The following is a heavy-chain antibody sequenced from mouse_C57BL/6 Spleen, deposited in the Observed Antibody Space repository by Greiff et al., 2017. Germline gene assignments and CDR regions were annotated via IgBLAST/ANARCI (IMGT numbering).Heavy chain of an antibody. CDR3: ASVYYGSSYDYFDY. J-gene: IGHJ2*01. V-gene: IGHV1-26*01. Sequence: EVQLQQSGPELVKPGASVKISCKASGYTFTDYYMNWVKQSHGKSLEWIGDINPNNGGTSYNQKCKGKATLTVDKSTSTAYMELRSLTSEDSAVYYCASVYYGSSYDYFDYWGQGTTLTVSS. CDR1: GYTFTDYY. CDR2: INPNNGGT. D-gene: IGHD1-1*01.